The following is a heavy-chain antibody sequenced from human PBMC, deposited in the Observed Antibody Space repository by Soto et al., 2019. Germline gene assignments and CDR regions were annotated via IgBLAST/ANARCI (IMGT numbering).Heavy chain of an antibody. CDR1: GFTFSSYG. J-gene: IGHJ6*02. CDR3: AREMSSRSVTTNYYYGMDV. Sequence: QVQLVESGGGVVQPGRSLRLSWAASGFTFSSYGMHWVRQAPGKGLEWVAVIWYDGSNKYYADSVKGRFTISRDNSKNTLYLQMNSLRAEDTAVYYCAREMSSRSVTTNYYYGMDVWGQGTTVTVSS. CDR2: IWYDGSNK. V-gene: IGHV3-33*01. D-gene: IGHD4-4*01.